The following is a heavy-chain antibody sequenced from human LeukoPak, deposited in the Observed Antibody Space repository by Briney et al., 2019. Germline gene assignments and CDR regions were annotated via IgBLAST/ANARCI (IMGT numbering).Heavy chain of an antibody. D-gene: IGHD2-2*01. CDR3: VKAKSSNSWEPFDY. V-gene: IGHV3-64D*06. Sequence: GGALRLSCSASGFTFSSYAMHWVRQAPGKGLEYVSAISSNGGSTYYADSVKGRFTISRDNSKNTLFLQMSSLRAEDTAVYYCVKAKSSNSWEPFDYWGQGTLVTVSS. J-gene: IGHJ4*02. CDR2: ISSNGGST. CDR1: GFTFSSYA.